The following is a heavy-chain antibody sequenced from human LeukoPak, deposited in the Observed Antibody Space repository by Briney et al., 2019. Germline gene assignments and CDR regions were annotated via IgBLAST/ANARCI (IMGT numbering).Heavy chain of an antibody. D-gene: IGHD2-2*01. CDR1: GYTFTSYD. J-gene: IGHJ6*03. Sequence: GASVKVSCKASGYTFTSYDINWVRQATGQGLEWMGWMNPNSGNTGYAQKFQGRVTITRNTSISTAYMELSSLRSGDTAVYYCARVYCSSTSCPTGYYMDVWGKGTTVTVSS. V-gene: IGHV1-8*03. CDR3: ARVYCSSTSCPTGYYMDV. CDR2: MNPNSGNT.